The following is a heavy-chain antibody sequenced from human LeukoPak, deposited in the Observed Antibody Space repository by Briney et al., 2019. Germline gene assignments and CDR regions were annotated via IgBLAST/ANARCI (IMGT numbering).Heavy chain of an antibody. Sequence: PGGSLRLSCAASGFTFSDYYMSWIRQAPGKGLEWVSYISSSGSTIYYADSVKGRFTISRDNAKNSLYLQMNSLRAEDTAVYYCVRARHCSSTSCSNERRRYYYYYMDVWGKGTTVTVSS. CDR1: GFTFSDYY. CDR3: VRARHCSSTSCSNERRRYYYYYMDV. CDR2: ISSSGSTI. V-gene: IGHV3-11*04. D-gene: IGHD2-2*01. J-gene: IGHJ6*03.